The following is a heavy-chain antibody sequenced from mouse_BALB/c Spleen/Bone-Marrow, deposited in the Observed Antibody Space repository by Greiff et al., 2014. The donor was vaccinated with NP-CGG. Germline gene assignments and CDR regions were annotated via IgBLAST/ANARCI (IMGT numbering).Heavy chain of an antibody. CDR1: GFNIKDTY. CDR2: IDPANGNT. D-gene: IGHD2-4*01. Sequence: EVQLQQSGAELVKPGALVKLSCTASGFNIKDTYMHWVKQRPEQGLERIGRIDPANGNTKYDPKFQGKATITADTSSNTAYLQLSSLTSGDTAVYYCALYYDYDVGYWGQGTTLTVSS. CDR3: ALYYDYDVGY. J-gene: IGHJ2*01. V-gene: IGHV14-3*02.